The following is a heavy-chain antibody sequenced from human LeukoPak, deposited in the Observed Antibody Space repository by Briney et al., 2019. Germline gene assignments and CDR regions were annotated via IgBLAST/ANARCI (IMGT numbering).Heavy chain of an antibody. D-gene: IGHD1-20*01. J-gene: IGHJ4*02. CDR2: IRYDGSNK. Sequence: GGSLRLPCAASGFSFSSYGMHWVRQALGKGLEWVAFIRYDGSNKYYADSVKGRFTISRDNSKNTVHMQMNSLRGEDTAVYYCAKGDDNWNDFDYWGQGTPVTVSS. CDR1: GFSFSSYG. CDR3: AKGDDNWNDFDY. V-gene: IGHV3-30*02.